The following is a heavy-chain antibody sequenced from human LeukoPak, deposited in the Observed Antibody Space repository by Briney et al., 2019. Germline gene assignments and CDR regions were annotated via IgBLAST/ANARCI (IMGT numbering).Heavy chain of an antibody. Sequence: PSETLSLTCTVSGGSISSYYWSWIRQPPGKGLEWIGYIYYSGSTNYNPSLKSRVTISVDTSKNQFSLKLSSVTAADTAVYYCARVYGSGSESAFDIWGQGTMVTVSS. CDR2: IYYSGST. V-gene: IGHV4-59*01. CDR1: GGSISSYY. CDR3: ARVYGSGSESAFDI. J-gene: IGHJ3*02. D-gene: IGHD3-10*01.